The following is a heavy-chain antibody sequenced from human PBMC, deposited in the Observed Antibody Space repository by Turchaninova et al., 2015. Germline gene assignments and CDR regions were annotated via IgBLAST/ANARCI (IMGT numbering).Heavy chain of an antibody. CDR2: IHYTGST. D-gene: IGHD2-2*01. V-gene: IGHV4-59*08. CDR3: ARLAGLRIVVPPSTYYHSMDV. J-gene: IGHJ6*03. CDR1: CALLLTYY. Sequence: QVQLQESGPGLVTPSAPLSLPSTGSCALLLTYYWGWIRRPPGKGLEWIGYIHYTGSTNYNPSLKSRVTISIDTSKNQFSLKLSSVTAADTAVYYCARLAGLRIVVPPSTYYHSMDVWGKGTSVTVSS.